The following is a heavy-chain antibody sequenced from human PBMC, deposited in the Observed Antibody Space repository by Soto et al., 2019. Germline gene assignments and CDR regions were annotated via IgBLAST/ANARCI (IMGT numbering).Heavy chain of an antibody. J-gene: IGHJ4*02. Sequence: QVQLQESGPGLVKPSQTLSLTCTVSGGSISSGGYYWTWIRQYPGKGLEWIGYIYYSGSTFYNPSLKSRVSISVDTSKNQLSLNLSSVTAADTAVYYCARGLSVTLFDYWGQGTLVTVSS. CDR3: ARGLSVTLFDY. V-gene: IGHV4-31*03. D-gene: IGHD4-17*01. CDR2: IYYSGST. CDR1: GGSISSGGYY.